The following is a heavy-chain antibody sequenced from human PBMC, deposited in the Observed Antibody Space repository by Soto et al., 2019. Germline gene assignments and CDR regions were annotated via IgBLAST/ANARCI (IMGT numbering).Heavy chain of an antibody. D-gene: IGHD3-3*01. J-gene: IGHJ4*02. CDR1: GDTFGTYA. V-gene: IGHV1-69*06. CDR3: ASLRWTLSLQIPDFV. CDR2: IIPVFDKP. Sequence: QVQLVQSGAELKKPGSSVKVSCTASGDTFGTYAISWVRQAPGQGREWMGAIIPVFDKPHYAQKIQGRVKISAVKSTDTAFLELSSLRYEDTAVYYCASLRWTLSLQIPDFVWVQRTLLAVSA.